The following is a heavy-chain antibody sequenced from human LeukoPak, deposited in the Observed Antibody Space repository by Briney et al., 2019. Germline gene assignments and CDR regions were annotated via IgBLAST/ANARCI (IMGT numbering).Heavy chain of an antibody. J-gene: IGHJ1*01. Sequence: PGGSLRLSCVGSGITFAAYSMNWVRQAPGKGLEWVSYITGSDGGIYYADSVKGRFTISRDNAKNSLYLQMNSLRDEDTAVYYCVRDDRTSWYFQHWGQGTLVTVSS. D-gene: IGHD1-14*01. CDR2: ITGSDGGI. CDR1: GITFAAYS. CDR3: VRDDRTSWYFQH. V-gene: IGHV3-48*02.